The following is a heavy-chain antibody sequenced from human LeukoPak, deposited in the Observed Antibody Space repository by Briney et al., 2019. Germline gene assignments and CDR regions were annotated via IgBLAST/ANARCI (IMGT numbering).Heavy chain of an antibody. CDR1: GGTFSTDS. D-gene: IGHD2-21*02. V-gene: IGHV1-69*04. CDR2: IIPILGIE. J-gene: IGHJ5*02. Sequence: SVKVSCKASGGTFSTDSITSVRQAPGQGLEWMGRIIPILGIEKYAQKFQGRVTITADTSTSTAYMELSSLRSEDTAVYYCAREVGDYNWFDPWGQGALVTVSS. CDR3: AREVGDYNWFDP.